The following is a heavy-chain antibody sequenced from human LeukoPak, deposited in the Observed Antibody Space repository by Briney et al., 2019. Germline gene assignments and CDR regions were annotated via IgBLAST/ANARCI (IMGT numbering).Heavy chain of an antibody. CDR3: ARAPPPLRYFDWLQTDAFDI. Sequence: SETLSLTCAVYGGSFSGYYWSWIRQPPGKGLEWIGEINHSGSTNYNPSLKSRVTISVDTSKNQFSLKLSSVTAADTAVYYCARAPPPLRYFDWLQTDAFDIWGQGTMVTVSS. CDR2: INHSGST. J-gene: IGHJ3*02. D-gene: IGHD3-9*01. CDR1: GGSFSGYY. V-gene: IGHV4-34*01.